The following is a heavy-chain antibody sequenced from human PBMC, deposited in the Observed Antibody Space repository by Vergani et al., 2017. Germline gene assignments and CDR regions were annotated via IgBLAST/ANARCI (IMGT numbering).Heavy chain of an antibody. J-gene: IGHJ1*01. Sequence: EVQLVESGGGLVKPGGSLRLSCAASGFTFSSYSMNWVRQAPGKGLEWVSSISSSSSYIYYADSVKGRFTISRDNAKNSLYLQMNSLRAEDTAVYYCAREGSDSGSYHKEYFQHWGQGTLVTVSS. D-gene: IGHD1-26*01. V-gene: IGHV3-21*01. CDR2: ISSSSSYI. CDR1: GFTFSSYS. CDR3: AREGSDSGSYHKEYFQH.